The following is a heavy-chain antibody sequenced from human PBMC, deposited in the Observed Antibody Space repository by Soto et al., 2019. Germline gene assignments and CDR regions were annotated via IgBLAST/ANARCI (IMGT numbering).Heavy chain of an antibody. V-gene: IGHV4-59*01. D-gene: IGHD3-3*01. J-gene: IGHJ6*02. CDR2: IYYSGST. Sequence: PSETLSLTCTVSGGSISSYYWSWIRQPPGKGLEWIGYIYYSGSTNYNPSLKSRVTISVDTSKNQFSLKLSSVTAADTAVYYCARSLRFLEWSPTPYYYYYGMDVWGQGTTVTVSS. CDR1: GGSISSYY. CDR3: ARSLRFLEWSPTPYYYYYGMDV.